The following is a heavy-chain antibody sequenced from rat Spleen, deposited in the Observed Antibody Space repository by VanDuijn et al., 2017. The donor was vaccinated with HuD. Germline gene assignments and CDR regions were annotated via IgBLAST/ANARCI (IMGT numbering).Heavy chain of an antibody. CDR3: ARDGGAYYFDY. D-gene: IGHD3-1*01. CDR1: GFSLSSYH. V-gene: IGHV2-32*01. J-gene: IGHJ2*01. CDR2: MWSDGDT. Sequence: QVQLKESGPGLVKPSETLSLTCTVSGFSLSSYHVGWIRRPPGKGLEWMGVMWSDGDTSYNSALKSRLSISRDTSKSQVFLKMNSLQTEDTAMHFCARDGGAYYFDYWGQGVMVTVSS.